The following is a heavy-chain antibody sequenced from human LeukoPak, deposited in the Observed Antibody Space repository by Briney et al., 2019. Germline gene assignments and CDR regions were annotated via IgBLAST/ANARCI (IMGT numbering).Heavy chain of an antibody. V-gene: IGHV3-48*03. D-gene: IGHD2-21*02. CDR3: AREASARGVVVTAIWNYYYMDV. J-gene: IGHJ6*03. CDR1: GFTFSSYE. CDR2: ISSSGSTI. Sequence: PGGSLRLSCAASGFTFSSYEMNWVRQAPGKGLEWVSYISSSGSTIYYADSVKGRFTISRDNAKNSLYLQMNSLRAEDTAVYYCAREASARGVVVTAIWNYYYMDVWGKGTTVTISS.